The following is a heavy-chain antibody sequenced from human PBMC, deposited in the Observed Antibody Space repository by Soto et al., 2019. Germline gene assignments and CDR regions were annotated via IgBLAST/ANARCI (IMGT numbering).Heavy chain of an antibody. Sequence: GGSLRLSCAASGFTFSSYAMHWVRQAPGKGLEWVAVISYDGSNKYYADSVKGRFTISRDNSKNTLYLQMNSLRAEDTAVYYCANAIYYYYGMDVWGQGTTVTVSS. CDR2: ISYDGSNK. CDR3: ANAIYYYYGMDV. CDR1: GFTFSSYA. J-gene: IGHJ6*02. V-gene: IGHV3-30-3*01. D-gene: IGHD2-8*01.